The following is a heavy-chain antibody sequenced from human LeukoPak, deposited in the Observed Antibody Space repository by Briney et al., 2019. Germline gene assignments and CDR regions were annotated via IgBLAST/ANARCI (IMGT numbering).Heavy chain of an antibody. CDR2: TYYRSKWYN. Sequence: SQTLSLTCAISGDRVSSNSATWTWIRQSPSRGLEWLVRTYYRSKWYNDYAVSVKSRILINSDTSKNQFSLQLNSMTPEDTAVYYCARGSSSNSWYFDYWGQGTLVTVSS. J-gene: IGHJ4*02. V-gene: IGHV6-1*01. CDR1: GDRVSSNSAT. CDR3: ARGSSSNSWYFDY. D-gene: IGHD6-13*01.